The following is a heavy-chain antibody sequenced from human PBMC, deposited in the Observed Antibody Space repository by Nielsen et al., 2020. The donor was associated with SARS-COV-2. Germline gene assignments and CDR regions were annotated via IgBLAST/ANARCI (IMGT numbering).Heavy chain of an antibody. CDR3: TRGLSDF. D-gene: IGHD2-2*01. V-gene: IGHV1-46*01. CDR2: INPSGGST. J-gene: IGHJ4*02. Sequence: ASVKVSCKASGYTFTSYGISWVRQAPGQGLEWMGIINPSGGSTSYAQKFQGRVTMTRDTSTSTVYMELSSLRSEDTAVYFCTRGLSDFWGQGTLVTVSS. CDR1: GYTFTSYG.